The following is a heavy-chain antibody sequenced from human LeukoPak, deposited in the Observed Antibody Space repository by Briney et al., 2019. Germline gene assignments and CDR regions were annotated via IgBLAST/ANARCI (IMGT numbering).Heavy chain of an antibody. CDR1: GGSISSYY. CDR2: IYYSGST. J-gene: IGHJ5*02. Sequence: SETLSLTCTVSGGSISSYYWSWIRQPPGKGLEWIGYIYYSGSTNYNPSLKSRVTISVDTSKNQFSLKLSSVTAADTAVYYCARVLEMATMSIEFDPWGQGTLVTVSS. V-gene: IGHV4-59*08. CDR3: ARVLEMATMSIEFDP. D-gene: IGHD5-24*01.